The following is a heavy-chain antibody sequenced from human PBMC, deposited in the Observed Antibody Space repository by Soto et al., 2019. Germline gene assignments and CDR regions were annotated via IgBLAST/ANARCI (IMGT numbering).Heavy chain of an antibody. CDR3: VRDPGGATGFDP. V-gene: IGHV1-18*01. CDR2: MSTYTGDT. D-gene: IGHD3-10*01. CDR1: GYSFTVYG. Sequence: QVRLVQSGAEVKRPGASVKVSCKTYGYSFTVYGISWVRQAPGQGLEWMGWMSTYTGDTNYARKFRGRVTMTTDISASTASMELRSLTSDDTAVYYCVRDPGGATGFDPWGQGTPVIVST. J-gene: IGHJ5*02.